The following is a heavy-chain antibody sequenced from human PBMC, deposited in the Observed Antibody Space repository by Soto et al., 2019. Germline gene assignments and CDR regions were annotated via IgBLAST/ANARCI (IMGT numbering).Heavy chain of an antibody. Sequence: QVQLQESGPGLVKPSQTLSLTCTVSGGSIGSGGYYWSWIRQHPGKGLEWIGYIYYSGSTYYNPSLKSRVTISVDTSKNQFSLKLSSVTAADTAVYYCARVEYSSGPRRRYFDYWGQGTLVTVSS. V-gene: IGHV4-31*03. CDR1: GGSIGSGGYY. J-gene: IGHJ4*02. CDR3: ARVEYSSGPRRRYFDY. CDR2: IYYSGST. D-gene: IGHD6-19*01.